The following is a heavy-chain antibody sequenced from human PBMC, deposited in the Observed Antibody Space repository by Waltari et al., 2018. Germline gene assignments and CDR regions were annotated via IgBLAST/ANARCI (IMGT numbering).Heavy chain of an antibody. Sequence: QVQLQESGPGLVKPSETLSLTCAVSGYSISSGYYWGWIRQPPGKGLEWIGSIYHSGGTYYNPSLKSRVTISVDTSKNQFSLKLSSVTAADTAVYYCARAYGSGSYYNGVDYWGQGTLVTVSS. CDR3: ARAYGSGSYYNGVDY. CDR2: IYHSGGT. V-gene: IGHV4-38-2*01. D-gene: IGHD3-10*01. J-gene: IGHJ4*02. CDR1: GYSISSGYY.